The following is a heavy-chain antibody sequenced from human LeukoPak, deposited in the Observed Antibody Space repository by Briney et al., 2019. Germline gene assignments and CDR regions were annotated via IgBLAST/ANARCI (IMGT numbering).Heavy chain of an antibody. Sequence: ASVKVSCKASGYTFNTYGITWVRQAPGQGLEWMGWISAYNGNTNYAQKLQGRVTMTTDTSTSTAYMELRSLRSDDTAVYYCASHRVWGATYYMDVWGKGTTVTVSS. CDR3: ASHRVWGATYYMDV. J-gene: IGHJ6*03. CDR1: GYTFNTYG. D-gene: IGHD3-16*01. V-gene: IGHV1-18*01. CDR2: ISAYNGNT.